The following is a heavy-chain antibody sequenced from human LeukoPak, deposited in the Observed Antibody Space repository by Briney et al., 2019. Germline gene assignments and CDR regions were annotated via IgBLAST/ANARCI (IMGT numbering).Heavy chain of an antibody. CDR3: VGGTYYGGDY. CDR1: GGSIRSYY. Sequence: SETPSLTCTVSGGSIRSYYWNWIRQPAGKGLEYIGRIYTSGSTNYNPSLKSRVTMSVDTSKNQFSLKLSSVTAADTAVYYCVGGTYYGGDYWGQGTLVTVSS. CDR2: IYTSGST. V-gene: IGHV4-4*07. J-gene: IGHJ4*02. D-gene: IGHD1-26*01.